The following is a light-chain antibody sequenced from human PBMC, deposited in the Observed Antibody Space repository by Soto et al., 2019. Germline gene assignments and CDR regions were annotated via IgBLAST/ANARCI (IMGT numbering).Light chain of an antibody. CDR2: LNSDGSH. Sequence: QLVLTQSPSASASLGASVKLTCTLSSGHSSYAIAWHQQQPEKGPRYLMKLNSDGSHSKGDGIPDRFSCSSSGAERYLTISSLQSEDEADYYCQTWGSGIRVVFGGGTKLTVL. CDR1: SGHSSYA. J-gene: IGLJ2*01. CDR3: QTWGSGIRVV. V-gene: IGLV4-69*01.